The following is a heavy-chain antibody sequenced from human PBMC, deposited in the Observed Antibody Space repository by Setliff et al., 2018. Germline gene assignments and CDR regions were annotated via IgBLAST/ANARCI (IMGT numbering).Heavy chain of an antibody. CDR3: ARAPSVELVTIRTNSWFTY. Sequence: WASVKVSCKASGYTFRNYAFAWVRQAPGQGLEWVGWISVYNGDTNYAQKFQGRVTLTTDTSTSTAYMELRSLTSDDSALYYCARAPSVELVTIRTNSWFTYWGQGTLVTVSS. D-gene: IGHD5-18*01. V-gene: IGHV1-18*01. CDR1: GYTFRNYA. J-gene: IGHJ4*02. CDR2: ISVYNGDT.